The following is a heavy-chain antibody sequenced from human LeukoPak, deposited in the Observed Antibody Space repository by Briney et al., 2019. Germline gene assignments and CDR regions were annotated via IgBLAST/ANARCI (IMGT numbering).Heavy chain of an antibody. V-gene: IGHV6-1*01. CDR3: ARINYDRSGYYYGMDV. J-gene: IGHJ6*02. CDR2: TYYRSKWYN. Sequence: SQTLSLTCAISGDSVSSNSAAWNWIRQSPSGGLEWLGRTYYRSKWYNDYAVSVKSRITINPDTSKNQFSLQLNSVTPEDTAVYYCARINYDRSGYYYGMDVWGQGTTVTVSS. CDR1: GDSVSSNSAA. D-gene: IGHD3-22*01.